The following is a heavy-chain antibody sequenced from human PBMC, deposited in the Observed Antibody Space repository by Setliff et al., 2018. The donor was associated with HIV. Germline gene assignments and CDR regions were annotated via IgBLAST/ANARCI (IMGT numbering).Heavy chain of an antibody. CDR1: GYTLTELS. V-gene: IGHV1-24*01. CDR3: ATMPYADTSPFTYSSSWYVPFDY. J-gene: IGHJ4*02. CDR2: FDPEDGET. D-gene: IGHD6-13*01. Sequence: ASVKVSCKVSGYTLTELSMHWVRQAPGKGLEWMGGFDPEDGETIYAQKFQGRVTMTEDTSTDTAYMELSSLRSEDTAVYYCATMPYADTSPFTYSSSWYVPFDYWGQGTRVTV.